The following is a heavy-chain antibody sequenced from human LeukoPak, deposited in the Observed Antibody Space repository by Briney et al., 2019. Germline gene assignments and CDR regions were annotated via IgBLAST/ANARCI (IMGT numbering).Heavy chain of an antibody. V-gene: IGHV3-74*03. CDR2: INRDGSST. Sequence: GGSLRLSCAASGFTFSSHWMHWVRQSPGKGLVWVSRINRDGSSTTYADSVKGRFTISRDNAKNTLYLQMNSLRAEDTAVYYCARDGREFGDLFDYWGQGTLVTVSS. CDR3: ARDGREFGDLFDY. CDR1: GFTFSSHW. J-gene: IGHJ4*02. D-gene: IGHD3-10*01.